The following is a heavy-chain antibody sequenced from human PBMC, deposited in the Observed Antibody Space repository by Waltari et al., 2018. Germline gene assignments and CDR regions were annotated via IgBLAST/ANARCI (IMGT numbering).Heavy chain of an antibody. CDR2: INPNSGGT. J-gene: IGHJ4*02. CDR3: ARDLLTGTMVRGVIRSPSDY. Sequence: QVQLVQSGAEVKKPGASVKVSCKASGYTFTGYYMHWVRQAPGTGLEWMGWINPNSGGTNYAQKFQGRVTMTRDTSISTAYMELSRLRSDDTAVYYCARDLLTGTMVRGVIRSPSDYWGQGTLVTVSS. V-gene: IGHV1-2*02. CDR1: GYTFTGYY. D-gene: IGHD3-10*01.